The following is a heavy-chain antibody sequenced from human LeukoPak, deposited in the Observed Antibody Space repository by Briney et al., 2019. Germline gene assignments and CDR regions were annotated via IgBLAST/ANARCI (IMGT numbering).Heavy chain of an antibody. CDR1: GYSFTSYW. CDR3: ARAASSSSSFYYYYMDV. Sequence: GESLKISCTGSGYSFTSYWIGWVRQMPGKGLEWIGIIYPGDSDTRYSPSFQGQVTISADKSISTAYLQWSSLKASDTAMYYCARAASSSSSFYYYYMDVWGKGTTVTVSS. J-gene: IGHJ6*03. CDR2: IYPGDSDT. D-gene: IGHD6-6*01. V-gene: IGHV5-51*01.